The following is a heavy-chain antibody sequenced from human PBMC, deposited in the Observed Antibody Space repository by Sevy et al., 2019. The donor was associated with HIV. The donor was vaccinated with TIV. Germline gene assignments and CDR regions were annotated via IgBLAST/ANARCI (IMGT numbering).Heavy chain of an antibody. CDR1: GFTFTVQA. CDR2: ISGSGGST. V-gene: IGHV3-23*01. J-gene: IGHJ4*02. D-gene: IGHD2-2*02. Sequence: GGSLRLSCAASGFTFTVQAMGWVRQAPGKGLEWISSISGSGGSTYYADSVKGRFTISRDNSKNTLYLEMNSLRGEDTAVYYCAKDLAIGDVGGDYDYWGQGTLVTVSS. CDR3: AKDLAIGDVGGDYDY.